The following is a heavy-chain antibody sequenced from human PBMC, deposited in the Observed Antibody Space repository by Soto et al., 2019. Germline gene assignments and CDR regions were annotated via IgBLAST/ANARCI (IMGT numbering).Heavy chain of an antibody. CDR1: GFTFRNAW. V-gene: IGHV3-15*01. CDR2: IKTKTDGGTA. D-gene: IGHD3-16*01. Sequence: GGSLRLSCAASGFTFRNAWMSWVRQAPGKGLEWVGRIKTKTDGGTADYAAPLKGKFIISREDSKNTLYLQMNSLKTEDTAVYYCTTPLQGAMSWYSYYGLDVWGQGTTVTVSS. CDR3: TTPLQGAMSWYSYYGLDV. J-gene: IGHJ6*02.